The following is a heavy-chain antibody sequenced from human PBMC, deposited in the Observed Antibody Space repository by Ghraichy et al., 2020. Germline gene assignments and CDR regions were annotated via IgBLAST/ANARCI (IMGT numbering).Heavy chain of an antibody. CDR1: NYDFIGYG. V-gene: IGHV1-18*04. CDR3: ATLTGNVDY. Sequence: ASVKVSCKASNYDFIGYGITWVRQVPGQGLEWMGFISGYNGNTHFAQKFQDRITMTIETATTTAYLELRSLTSDDTAMYYCATLTGNVDYWGQGTLVTVSP. CDR2: ISGYNGNT. D-gene: IGHD3-9*01. J-gene: IGHJ4*02.